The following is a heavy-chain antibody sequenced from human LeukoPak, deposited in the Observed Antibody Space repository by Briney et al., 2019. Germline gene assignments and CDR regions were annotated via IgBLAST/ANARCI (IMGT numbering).Heavy chain of an antibody. Sequence: GGSLRLSCAASGFTFSSYNMNWVRQAPGKGLEWVSVIYSGGSTYYADSVKGRFTVSRDNSNNTLYLQMSRLRAEDTAVYYCARDLRTVTMIALGLDVWGQGTTVTVSS. CDR1: GFTFSSYN. D-gene: IGHD3-22*01. CDR3: ARDLRTVTMIALGLDV. CDR2: IYSGGST. V-gene: IGHV3-53*01. J-gene: IGHJ6*02.